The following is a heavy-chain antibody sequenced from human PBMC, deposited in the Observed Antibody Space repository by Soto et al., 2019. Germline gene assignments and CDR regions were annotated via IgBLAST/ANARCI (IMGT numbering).Heavy chain of an antibody. J-gene: IGHJ6*02. CDR2: IIPISETT. V-gene: IGHV1-69*06. Sequence: SVEVSCRASGGTFSSLDINWVRQAPGQGLEWMGGIIPISETTNYAQIFQGRVSIVADISTSTAYMELSRLRSEDTAVYYCARALLSHSYDSGGYDSYFHAMDVWGQGTPVTVSS. D-gene: IGHD3-22*01. CDR3: ARALLSHSYDSGGYDSYFHAMDV. CDR1: GGTFSSLD.